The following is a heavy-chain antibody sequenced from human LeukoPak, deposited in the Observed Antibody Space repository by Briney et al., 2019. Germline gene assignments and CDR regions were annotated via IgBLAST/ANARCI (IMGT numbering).Heavy chain of an antibody. J-gene: IGHJ3*02. Sequence: GGSLRLSCAASGFTFSSYWMHWVRQAPGKGLVWVSRINSDGSSTSYADSVRGRFTISRDNAKNTLYLQMNSLRAEDTAVYYCAKSIIAAASDAFDIWGQGTMVTVSS. D-gene: IGHD6-13*01. CDR1: GFTFSSYW. CDR3: AKSIIAAASDAFDI. CDR2: INSDGSST. V-gene: IGHV3-74*01.